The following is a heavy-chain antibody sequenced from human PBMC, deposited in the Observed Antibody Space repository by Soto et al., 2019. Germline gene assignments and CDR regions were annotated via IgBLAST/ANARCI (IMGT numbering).Heavy chain of an antibody. CDR1: GCTFRRYA. Sequence: SVQVSGKASGCTFRRYAISCVRRAPGQGLEWMGGISPIFGTANHAQKLQGRVTITADKSTSTAYMELSSLRSEDTAVYYCARDPALEYYYDSSGVTNDGDAFDIWGQGTMVTVSS. J-gene: IGHJ3*02. V-gene: IGHV1-69*06. D-gene: IGHD3-22*01. CDR3: ARDPALEYYYDSSGVTNDGDAFDI. CDR2: ISPIFGTA.